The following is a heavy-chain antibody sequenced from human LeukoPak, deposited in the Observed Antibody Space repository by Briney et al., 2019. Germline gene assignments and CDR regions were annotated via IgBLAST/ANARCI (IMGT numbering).Heavy chain of an antibody. CDR3: ARDIGSGWGNYFDY. CDR1: GYTFTSYG. CDR2: ISAYNGNT. V-gene: IGHV1-18*01. D-gene: IGHD6-19*01. J-gene: IGHJ4*02. Sequence: VASVKVSCKASGYTFTSYGISWVRQAPGQGLEWMGWISAYNGNTNYAQKLQGRVTMTTDTSTSTAYMELSSLRSEDTAVYYCARDIGSGWGNYFDYWGQGTLVTVSS.